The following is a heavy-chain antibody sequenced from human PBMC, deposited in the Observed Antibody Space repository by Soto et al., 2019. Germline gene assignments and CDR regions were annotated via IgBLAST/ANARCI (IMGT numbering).Heavy chain of an antibody. D-gene: IGHD3-22*01. Sequence: ASVKVSCKAAGYAFTGYYMHWGRQAPGQGLEWMGWINPNSGGTNYAQKFQGWVTMTRDTSISTAYMELSRLRSDDTAVYYCAREATYYYDSSGYYWFDPWGQGTLVTVSS. CDR2: INPNSGGT. V-gene: IGHV1-2*04. J-gene: IGHJ5*02. CDR3: AREATYYYDSSGYYWFDP. CDR1: GYAFTGYY.